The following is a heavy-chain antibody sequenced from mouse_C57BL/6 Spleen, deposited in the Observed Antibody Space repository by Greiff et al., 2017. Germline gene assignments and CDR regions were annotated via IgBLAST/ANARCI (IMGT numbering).Heavy chain of an antibody. V-gene: IGHV5-6*01. D-gene: IGHD1-1*02. Sequence: EVQGVESGGDLVKPGGSLKLSCAASGFTFSSYGMSWVRQTPDKRLEWVATISSGGSYTYYPDSVKGRFTISRDNAKNTLYLQMSSLKSEDTARYYCARQGGKGAMDYWGQGTSVTVSS. CDR2: ISSGGSYT. CDR1: GFTFSSYG. CDR3: ARQGGKGAMDY. J-gene: IGHJ4*01.